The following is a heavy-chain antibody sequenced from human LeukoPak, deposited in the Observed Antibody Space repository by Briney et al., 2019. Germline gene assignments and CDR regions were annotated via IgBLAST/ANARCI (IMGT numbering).Heavy chain of an antibody. CDR2: IIPIFGTA. Sequence: SVKVSCKASGGTFSSYAISWVRQAPGQGLEWMGGIIPIFGTANYAQKFQGRVTITADESTSTAYMELSSLRSEDTAVYYCTRDWVPAAVEPPGDWFDPWGQGTLVTVSS. CDR3: TRDWVPAAVEPPGDWFDP. V-gene: IGHV1-69*13. CDR1: GGTFSSYA. D-gene: IGHD2-2*01. J-gene: IGHJ5*02.